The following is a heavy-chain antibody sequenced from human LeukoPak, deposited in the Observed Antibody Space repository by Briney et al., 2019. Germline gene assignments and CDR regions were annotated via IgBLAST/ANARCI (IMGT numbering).Heavy chain of an antibody. CDR2: IYTSGST. CDR1: GGSISSGSYY. CDR3: ARDRRIAAAATGYYYGMDV. V-gene: IGHV4-61*02. Sequence: KASETLSLTCTVSGGSISSGSYYWSWIRQPAGKGLEWIGRIYTSGSTNYNPSLKSRVTISVDTSKNQFPLKLSSVTAADTAVYYCARDRRIAAAATGYYYGMDVWGQGTTVTVSS. J-gene: IGHJ6*02. D-gene: IGHD6-13*01.